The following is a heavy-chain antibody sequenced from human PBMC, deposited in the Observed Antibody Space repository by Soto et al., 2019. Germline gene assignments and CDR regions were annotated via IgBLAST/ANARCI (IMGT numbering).Heavy chain of an antibody. J-gene: IGHJ5*02. CDR2: IIPIFGTA. Sequence: PWASVKVSCKASGGTFSSYAISWVRQAPGQGLEWMGGIIPIFGTANYAQKFQGRVTITADESTSTAYMELSSLRSEDTAVYYCAREAGVVITNNWFDPWGQGTLVTVSS. CDR3: AREAGVVITNNWFDP. V-gene: IGHV1-69*13. D-gene: IGHD3-3*01. CDR1: GGTFSSYA.